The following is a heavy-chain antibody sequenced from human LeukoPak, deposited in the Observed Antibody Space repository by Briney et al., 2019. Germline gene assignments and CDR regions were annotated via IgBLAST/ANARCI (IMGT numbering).Heavy chain of an antibody. J-gene: IGHJ4*02. Sequence: GGSLRLSCAASGFIVSGDFMSWVRQAPGKGLEWVSVIYSDGSTYYADSVKGRFTISRDNSKNTLDLQMTGLRAEDTAVYYCARERGRGRDSPWFDYWGPGTLVTVSS. V-gene: IGHV3-53*01. D-gene: IGHD1-26*01. CDR2: IYSDGST. CDR3: ARERGRGRDSPWFDY. CDR1: GFIVSGDF.